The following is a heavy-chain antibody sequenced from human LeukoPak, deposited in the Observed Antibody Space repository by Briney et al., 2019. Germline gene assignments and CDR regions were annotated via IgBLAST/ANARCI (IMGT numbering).Heavy chain of an antibody. CDR3: ASRGAFDI. J-gene: IGHJ3*02. V-gene: IGHV4-39*07. CDR1: GGSISSRSYY. CDR2: IYYSGCT. Sequence: PSETLSLTCTVSGGSISSRSYYWGWLRQPPGMGVVSIVSIYYSGCTYYYPSPKSRVTISLDTSKTQFSLKLSSVTAADTAVYYCASRGAFDIWGQGTMVTVSS. D-gene: IGHD5-24*01.